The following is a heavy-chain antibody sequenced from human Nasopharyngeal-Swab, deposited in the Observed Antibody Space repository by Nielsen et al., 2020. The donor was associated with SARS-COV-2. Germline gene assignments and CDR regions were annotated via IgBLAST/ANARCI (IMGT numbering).Heavy chain of an antibody. D-gene: IGHD3-22*01. CDR3: ARGTYYYDSPVLINWFDP. Sequence: GGSLRLSCAASGFTFNSYGMHWVRQAPGKGLEWVAVIWYDGSNKYYADSVKGRFTISRDNSKNTLYLQMNSLRAEDTAVYYCARGTYYYDSPVLINWFDPWGQGTLVTVSS. CDR2: IWYDGSNK. J-gene: IGHJ5*02. CDR1: GFTFNSYG. V-gene: IGHV3-33*01.